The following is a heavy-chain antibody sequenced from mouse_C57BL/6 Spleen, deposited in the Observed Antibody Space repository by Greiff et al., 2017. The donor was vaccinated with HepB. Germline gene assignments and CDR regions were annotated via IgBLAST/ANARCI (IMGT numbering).Heavy chain of an antibody. D-gene: IGHD3-2*02. V-gene: IGHV1-64*01. CDR3: ARRGGQLRHPAMDY. CDR1: GYTFTSYW. CDR2: IHPNSGST. Sequence: VQLQQPGAELVKPGASVKLSCKASGYTFTSYWMHWVKQRPGQGLEWIGMIHPNSGSTNYNEKFKSKATLTVDKSSSTAYMQLSSLTSEDSAVYYCARRGGQLRHPAMDYWGQGTSVTVSS. J-gene: IGHJ4*01.